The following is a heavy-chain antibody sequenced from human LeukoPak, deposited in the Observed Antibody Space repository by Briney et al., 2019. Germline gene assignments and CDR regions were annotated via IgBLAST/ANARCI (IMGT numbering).Heavy chain of an antibody. Sequence: GGSMRLSCAASGFPFNAYWMTWVRQAPGKGLEWVANIRQDGDTKYYVDSVKGRFTISRDNAMNSLYLQMNSLRAEDTAIYYCARSLPYGTTWYGRSDFWGQGTLVTVSS. CDR1: GFPFNAYW. CDR3: ARSLPYGTTWYGRSDF. D-gene: IGHD6-13*01. CDR2: IRQDGDTK. J-gene: IGHJ4*02. V-gene: IGHV3-7*03.